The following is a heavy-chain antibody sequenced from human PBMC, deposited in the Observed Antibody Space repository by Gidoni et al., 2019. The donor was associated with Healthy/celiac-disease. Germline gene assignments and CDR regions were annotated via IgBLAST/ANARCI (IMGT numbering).Heavy chain of an antibody. CDR1: GGPVSSGSYY. CDR2: SYYSGSP. J-gene: IGHJ4*02. D-gene: IGHD3-22*01. CDR3: AVYGAYDSSGYYYLGYYFDY. Sequence: QVQLQQSGPGLVTPSETLSLTCTVSGGPVSSGSYYWRCIRQPPGKGLEWIGYSYYSGSPNYNPSLKSRVTISVDTAKNQFSLKLSSVTAADTAVYYCAVYGAYDSSGYYYLGYYFDYWGQGTLVTVSS. V-gene: IGHV4-61*01.